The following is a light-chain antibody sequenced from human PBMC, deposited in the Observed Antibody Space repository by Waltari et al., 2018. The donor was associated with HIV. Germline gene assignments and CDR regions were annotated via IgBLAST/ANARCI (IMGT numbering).Light chain of an antibody. J-gene: IGKJ1*01. CDR2: DAS. Sequence: EVVLTQAPSTLSVSLGDGASLSCSASQNITNKLGWYQQKAGQAPRLLIYDASRRATAIPDRFSGSGSGTEFNLTISRLVFEDVAVYVCQQYKYWPETFGQGTKVEIK. CDR3: QQYKYWPET. CDR1: QNITNK. V-gene: IGKV3D-15*01.